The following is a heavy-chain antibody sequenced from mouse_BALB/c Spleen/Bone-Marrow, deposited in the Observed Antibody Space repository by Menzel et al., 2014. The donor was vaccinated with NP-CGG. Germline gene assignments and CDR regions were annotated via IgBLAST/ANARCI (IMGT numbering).Heavy chain of an antibody. Sequence: EVKLQESGAELVKPGASVKLSCTASGFNIKDTYMHWVKQRPEQGLEWIGRIDPANGNTKYDPKFQGKATITADTSSNTAYLQLSSLTSEDTAVYHCARRAARATGFAYWGQGTLVTVSA. CDR2: IDPANGNT. CDR3: ARRAARATGFAY. D-gene: IGHD3-1*01. V-gene: IGHV14-3*02. J-gene: IGHJ3*01. CDR1: GFNIKDTY.